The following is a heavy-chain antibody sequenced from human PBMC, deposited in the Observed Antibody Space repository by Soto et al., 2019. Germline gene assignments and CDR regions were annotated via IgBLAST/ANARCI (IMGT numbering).Heavy chain of an antibody. J-gene: IGHJ4*02. CDR2: IIPIIGTP. Sequence: RASVKVSCKASGGTFRNHFFNWVRQAPGQGLEWMGGIIPIIGTPNYAQKFQGRVTITADASTNTVYLDVSSLRSQDTAVYYCARDLEFRDGNISHLDYWGQGTLVTVSS. V-gene: IGHV1-69*13. D-gene: IGHD3-10*01. CDR1: GGTFRNHF. CDR3: ARDLEFRDGNISHLDY.